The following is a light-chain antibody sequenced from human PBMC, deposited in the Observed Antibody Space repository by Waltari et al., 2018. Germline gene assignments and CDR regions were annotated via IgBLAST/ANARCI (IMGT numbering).Light chain of an antibody. CDR3: LLSYNDVRSV. CDR1: TGPVTSGHY. Sequence: QAVVPQEPSVTVSPGGTVPLTCGSTTGPVTSGHYPYWFQQKPGQAPRTLIFDTSHRHFWTPARFSGALLGGKAALTLSGAQAEDEAEYYCLLSYNDVRSVFGGGTKLTVL. CDR2: DTS. J-gene: IGLJ2*01. V-gene: IGLV7-46*01.